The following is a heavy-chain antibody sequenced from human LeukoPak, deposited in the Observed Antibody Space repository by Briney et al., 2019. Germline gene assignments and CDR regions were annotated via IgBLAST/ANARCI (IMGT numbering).Heavy chain of an antibody. D-gene: IGHD5-24*01. V-gene: IGHV3-30*03. Sequence: GGSLRLSCAASGFTFSSYGMHWVRQAPGKGLEWVAVISYDGSNEDYADSVKGRFTISRDNAKNSLYLQMNSLRAEDTAIYYCTRVGYIDEGIDYWGQGTLVTVSS. CDR3: TRVGYIDEGIDY. CDR1: GFTFSSYG. CDR2: ISYDGSNE. J-gene: IGHJ4*02.